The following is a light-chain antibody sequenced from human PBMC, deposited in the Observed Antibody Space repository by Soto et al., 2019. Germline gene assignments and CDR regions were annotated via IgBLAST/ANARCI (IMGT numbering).Light chain of an antibody. J-gene: IGKJ5*01. CDR2: DTS. Sequence: EVVLTQSPATLSLARGEGATLSCRASQFLSSYLAWYQQKPGQPPRLLIYDTSNRATGIPARFSGSRSGTDFTLTISSLEPEDFGVYFCHQRNKFGQGTRLEIK. V-gene: IGKV3-11*01. CDR3: HQRNK. CDR1: QFLSSY.